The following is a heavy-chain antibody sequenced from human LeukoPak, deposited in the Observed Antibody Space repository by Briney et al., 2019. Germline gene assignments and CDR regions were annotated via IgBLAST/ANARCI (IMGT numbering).Heavy chain of an antibody. CDR1: GGSISSHY. V-gene: IGHV4-59*11. D-gene: IGHD2-2*02. J-gene: IGHJ5*02. CDR3: ARVGEYCSSTSCYTGIGGSWFDP. Sequence: SETLSLTCTVSGGSISSHYWSWIRQPPGKGLEWIGYIYYSGSTNYNPSLKSRVTISVDTSKNQFSLKLSSVTAADTAVYYCARVGEYCSSTSCYTGIGGSWFDPWGQGTLVTVSS. CDR2: IYYSGST.